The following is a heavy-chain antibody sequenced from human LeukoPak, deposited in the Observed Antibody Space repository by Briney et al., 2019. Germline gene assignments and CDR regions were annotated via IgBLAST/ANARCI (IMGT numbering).Heavy chain of an antibody. CDR1: DYSLTQLS. D-gene: IGHD6-6*01. CDR3: ARDPPRYSSSSGGDY. J-gene: IGHJ4*02. Sequence: ASVKVSCKVPDYSLTQLSVHWFRQSPGKGLEWMGGLDAEHGKPIYAQKFQGRVTMTRDTSISTAYMELSRLRSDDTAVYYCARDPPRYSSSSGGDYWGQGTLVTVSS. V-gene: IGHV1-24*01. CDR2: LDAEHGKP.